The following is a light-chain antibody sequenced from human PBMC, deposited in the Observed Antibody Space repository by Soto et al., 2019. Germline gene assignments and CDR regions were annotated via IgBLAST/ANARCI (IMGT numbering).Light chain of an antibody. J-gene: IGKJ5*01. V-gene: IGKV3D-20*02. Sequence: EIVLTQSRGTLSLSPGERATLSCRASQSVSSSYLAWYQQKPGQAPRLLIYGASSRATGIPDRFSGSGSGTDFTLTISRLEPEDFALYYCQQRSNRITFGQGTLLEVK. CDR3: QQRSNRIT. CDR2: GAS. CDR1: QSVSSSY.